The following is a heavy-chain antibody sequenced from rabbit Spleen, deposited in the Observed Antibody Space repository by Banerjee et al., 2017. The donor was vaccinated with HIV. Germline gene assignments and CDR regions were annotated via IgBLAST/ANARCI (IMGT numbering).Heavy chain of an antibody. D-gene: IGHD4-1*01. CDR3: ARAIVPWLGLTRLDL. Sequence: QEQLVEYGGDLVQPEGSLTLTCKASGFSFSNKAVMCWVRQAPGKGLEWAGCISTSTTNFAYATWARGRFTISKTSSTTVTLQMTSLTVADTATYFCARAIVPWLGLTRLDLWGQGTLVTVS. CDR1: GFSFSNKAV. V-gene: IGHV1S45*01. CDR2: ISTSTTNF. J-gene: IGHJ3*01.